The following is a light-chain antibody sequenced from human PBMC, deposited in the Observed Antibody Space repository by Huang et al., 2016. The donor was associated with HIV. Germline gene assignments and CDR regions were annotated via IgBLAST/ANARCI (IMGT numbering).Light chain of an antibody. CDR1: QAISNS. J-gene: IGKJ2*01. Sequence: DIQMTQSPSSLSASVGDRVTFTCRASQAISNSLAWYQQKPGKAPKLLVYAESRLESQVPSKFISDESGTDYTLTISSLQPDDFATYYYHHYFGIPYTFGQGTKLDIK. CDR2: AES. CDR3: HHYFGIPYT. V-gene: IGKV1-NL1*01.